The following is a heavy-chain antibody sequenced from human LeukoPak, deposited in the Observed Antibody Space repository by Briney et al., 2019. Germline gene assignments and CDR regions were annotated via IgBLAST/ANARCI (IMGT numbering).Heavy chain of an antibody. V-gene: IGHV1-18*01. CDR1: GYTFTSYG. D-gene: IGHD3-10*01. CDR2: ISAYNGNT. J-gene: IGHJ4*02. CDR3: ARDRARSGSYYRQDY. Sequence: ASVTVSCKASGYTFTSYGISWVRQAPGQGLEWMGWISAYNGNTNYAQKLQGRVTMTTDTSASTAYMELRSLRSDDTAVYYCARDRARSGSYYRQDYWGQGTLVTVSS.